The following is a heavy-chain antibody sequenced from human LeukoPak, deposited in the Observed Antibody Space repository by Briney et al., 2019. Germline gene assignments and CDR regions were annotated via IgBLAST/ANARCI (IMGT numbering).Heavy chain of an antibody. D-gene: IGHD3-22*01. CDR3: TRLYDSGAEPGLY. CDR1: GYTFTTYF. Sequence: ASVKVSCKASGYTFTTYFMHWVRQAPGQGLEWMGRINPSGGATIYAQKSQGRVTMTRDTSTTTVYMELSSLRSDDTAVYYCTRLYDSGAEPGLYWGQGTLVTVSS. CDR2: INPSGGAT. V-gene: IGHV1-46*03. J-gene: IGHJ4*02.